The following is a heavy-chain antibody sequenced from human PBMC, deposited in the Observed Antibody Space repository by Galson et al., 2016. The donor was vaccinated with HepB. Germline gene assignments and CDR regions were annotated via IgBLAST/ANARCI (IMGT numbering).Heavy chain of an antibody. CDR3: ARGGGRPTEDAFDV. Sequence: SLRLSCAASGFSFSNNVMHWVRQAPGKGLEWVAIVFYDGGKKYYADSVKGRFTISRDNFENAVYLEMNNLRAEDTGVYYCARGGGRPTEDAFDVWGLGTIVTVSS. V-gene: IGHV3-33*01. CDR1: GFSFSNNV. J-gene: IGHJ3*01. D-gene: IGHD2-15*01. CDR2: VFYDGGKK.